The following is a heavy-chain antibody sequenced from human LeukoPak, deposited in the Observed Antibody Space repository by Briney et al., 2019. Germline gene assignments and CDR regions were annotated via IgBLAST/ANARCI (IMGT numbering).Heavy chain of an antibody. CDR3: ARAYAVSRYSSSWGTPGWFDP. V-gene: IGHV4-34*01. Sequence: SETLSLTCVVCGGSLRGYWWSWIRRPPGKGLEWIGEINHSGSTKPNPSLKSRVTISVDTAKNQFSLRLSYVTAADTAVYYCARAYAVSRYSSSWGTPGWFDPWGQGTLVTVSS. J-gene: IGHJ5*02. D-gene: IGHD6-13*01. CDR2: INHSGST. CDR1: GGSLRGYW.